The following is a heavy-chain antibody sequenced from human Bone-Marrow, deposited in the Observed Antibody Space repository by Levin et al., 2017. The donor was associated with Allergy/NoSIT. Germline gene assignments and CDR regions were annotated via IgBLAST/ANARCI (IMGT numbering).Heavy chain of an antibody. CDR2: ISSSGSTI. Sequence: GGSLRLSCAASGFTFSSYEMNWVRQAPGKGLEWVSYISSSGSTIYYADSVKGRFTISRDNAKNSLYLQMNSLRAEDTAVYYCARDGGVVTIFGVVTEIDYDYYGMDVWGQGTTVTVSS. CDR1: GFTFSSYE. J-gene: IGHJ6*02. CDR3: ARDGGVVTIFGVVTEIDYDYYGMDV. V-gene: IGHV3-48*03. D-gene: IGHD3-3*01.